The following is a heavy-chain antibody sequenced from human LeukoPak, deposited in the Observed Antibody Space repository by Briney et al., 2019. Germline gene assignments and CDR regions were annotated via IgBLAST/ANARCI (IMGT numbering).Heavy chain of an antibody. CDR3: AREVWADYMDV. V-gene: IGHV4-4*02. CDR2: IYHSGST. Sequence: GSLRLSCAASGFTFSSYWMSWVRQPPGKGLEWIGEIYHSGSTNYNPSLKSRVTILVDKSKNQFSLKLSSVTAADTAVYYCAREVWADYMDVWGKGTTVIVSS. D-gene: IGHD3-16*01. CDR1: GFTFSSYW. J-gene: IGHJ6*03.